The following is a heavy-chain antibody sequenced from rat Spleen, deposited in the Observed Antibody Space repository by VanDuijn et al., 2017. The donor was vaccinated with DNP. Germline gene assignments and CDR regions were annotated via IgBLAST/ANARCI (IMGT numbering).Heavy chain of an antibody. CDR1: GFNFNDYW. CDR3: VREDKGVDA. Sequence: EVKLVESGGGLVQPGRSLKLSCAASGFNFNDYWIAWVRQAPGKGLEWIGEINKDSSIKKYTPSLKDKIMISRDNAQNTLYLQMSELGSEDTATYYCVREDKGVDAWGQGASVTVSS. D-gene: IGHD2-1*01. J-gene: IGHJ4*01. V-gene: IGHV4-2*01. CDR2: INKDSSIK.